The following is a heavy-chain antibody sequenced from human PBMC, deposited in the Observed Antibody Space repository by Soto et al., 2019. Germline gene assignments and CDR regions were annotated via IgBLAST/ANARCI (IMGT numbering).Heavy chain of an antibody. V-gene: IGHV1-8*01. CDR2: MNPNSGNT. Sequence: QVQLVQSGAEVKKPGASVKISCKASGYTFTSYDINWVRQATGQGLEWMGWMNPNSGNTGYAQKFQGRVTMTTNTPVSAAYMELSSRISEPTAVYYCASDQTVAGGDYWGQGTQVSVSS. D-gene: IGHD6-19*01. J-gene: IGHJ4*02. CDR3: ASDQTVAGGDY. CDR1: GYTFTSYD.